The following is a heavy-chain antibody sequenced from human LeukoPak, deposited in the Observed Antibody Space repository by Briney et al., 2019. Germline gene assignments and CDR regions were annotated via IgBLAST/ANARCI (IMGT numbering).Heavy chain of an antibody. CDR2: IGPDGGTT. Sequence: GGSLRLSCAASGFTFYTYGMHWVRQAPGKGLEYVSGIGPDGGTTYYANSVKGRFTISRDNSKYMLYLQMGSLTADDMAVYYCARGAQLTDYWGQGTLVTVSS. J-gene: IGHJ4*02. CDR3: ARGAQLTDY. CDR1: GFTFYTYG. V-gene: IGHV3-64*01. D-gene: IGHD6-13*01.